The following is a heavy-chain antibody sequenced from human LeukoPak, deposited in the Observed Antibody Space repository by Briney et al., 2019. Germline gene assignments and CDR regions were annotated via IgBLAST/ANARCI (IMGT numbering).Heavy chain of an antibody. D-gene: IGHD6-13*01. CDR2: MKSNSGDT. J-gene: IGHJ4*02. Sequence: ASVKVSCKTSGYTFTGYDINWVRQAPGQGLEWMGWMKSNSGDTHFAQKFQGRLTMTRNTSISTAFMELSSLRSEDTAVYYCARGEYSSCWYPFDYWGQGSLVTVSS. CDR1: GYTFTGYD. V-gene: IGHV1-8*01. CDR3: ARGEYSSCWYPFDY.